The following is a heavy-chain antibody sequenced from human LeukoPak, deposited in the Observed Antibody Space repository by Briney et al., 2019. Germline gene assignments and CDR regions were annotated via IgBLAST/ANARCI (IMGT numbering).Heavy chain of an antibody. V-gene: IGHV1-2*02. CDR1: GYTFTGYY. CDR2: INPNSGGT. Sequence: GASVKVSCKASGYTFTGYYMHWVRQAPGQGLEWMGWINPNSGGTNYAQKFQGRVTMTRDTSISTAYLQWSSLKASDTAMYYCASGGTNSAVFDYWGQGTLVTVSS. CDR3: ASGGTNSAVFDY. J-gene: IGHJ4*02. D-gene: IGHD4-23*01.